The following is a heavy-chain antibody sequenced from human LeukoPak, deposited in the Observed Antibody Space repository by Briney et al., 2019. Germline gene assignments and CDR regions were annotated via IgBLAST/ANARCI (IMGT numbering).Heavy chain of an antibody. CDR1: GYSLSELF. Sequence: GASVKVSCKVSGYSLSELFTHWVRQAPGKGLEWMGGFDPEDGEPMYAQKFQGRVTMTEDTSTDTAYMELRSLRSEDTAVYYCATEKDELLDSWGQRTLVTVSS. V-gene: IGHV1-24*01. CDR2: FDPEDGEP. J-gene: IGHJ5*01. D-gene: IGHD1-1*01. CDR3: ATEKDELLDS.